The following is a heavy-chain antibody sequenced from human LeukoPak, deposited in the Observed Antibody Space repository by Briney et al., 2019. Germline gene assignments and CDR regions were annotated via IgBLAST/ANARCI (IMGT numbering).Heavy chain of an antibody. D-gene: IGHD4-17*01. V-gene: IGHV4-34*01. J-gene: IGHJ4*02. CDR2: INHSGST. Sequence: SETLSLTCAVYGGSFSGYYWSWIRQPPGKGLEWIGEINHSGSTNYNPSLKSRVTISVDTSKNQFSLKLSSVTAADTAVYYCARAAYGDYVGYWGQGTLVTVSS. CDR3: ARAAYGDYVGY. CDR1: GGSFSGYY.